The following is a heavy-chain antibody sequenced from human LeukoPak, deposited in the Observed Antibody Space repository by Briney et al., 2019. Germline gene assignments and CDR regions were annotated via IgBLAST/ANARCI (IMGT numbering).Heavy chain of an antibody. CDR3: AKARAAVAVYYFDY. CDR1: GGTFSSYA. V-gene: IGHV1-69*04. Sequence: SVKVSCKASGGTFSSYAISWVRQAPGQGLEWMGRIIPILGIANYAQKLQGRVTITADKSTSTAYMELSSLRSEDTAVYYCAKARAAVAVYYFDYWGQGILVTVSS. D-gene: IGHD6-13*01. J-gene: IGHJ4*02. CDR2: IIPILGIA.